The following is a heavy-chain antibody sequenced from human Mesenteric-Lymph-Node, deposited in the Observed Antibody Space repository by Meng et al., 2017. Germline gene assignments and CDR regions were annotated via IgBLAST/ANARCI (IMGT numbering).Heavy chain of an antibody. Sequence: ESLKISCAASGFTFRNYAMHWVRQPPGKGLEWIGAINYAGLTYYTPSLKNRLTISIDTSRNQFSLTLTSVTAADTAVYYCASSYYYDSSGYYFPRNWFDPWGQGTLVTVSS. J-gene: IGHJ5*02. CDR1: GFTFRNYA. V-gene: IGHV4-34*01. CDR2: INYAGLT. D-gene: IGHD3-22*01. CDR3: ASSYYYDSSGYYFPRNWFDP.